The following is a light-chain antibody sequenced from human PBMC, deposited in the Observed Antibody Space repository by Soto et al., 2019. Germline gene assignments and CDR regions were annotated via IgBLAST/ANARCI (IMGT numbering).Light chain of an antibody. Sequence: QSVLTQPPSVSGAPGQRVTISCTGSSSNIGAGYDVHWYQQLPGTAPKLLIYGNSNRPSGVPDRFSGPRSSTSASLAITGLQAEDEADYYCQSYDSSLSGPVVFGGGTKLPVL. J-gene: IGLJ2*01. V-gene: IGLV1-40*01. CDR3: QSYDSSLSGPVV. CDR2: GNS. CDR1: SSNIGAGYD.